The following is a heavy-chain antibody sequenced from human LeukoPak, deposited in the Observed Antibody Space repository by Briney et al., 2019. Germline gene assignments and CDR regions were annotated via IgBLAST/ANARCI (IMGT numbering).Heavy chain of an antibody. CDR1: GFTFSSYS. D-gene: IGHD3-3*01. V-gene: IGHV3-21*01. Sequence: PGGSLRLSCAASGFTFSSYSMNWVRQAPGKGLEWVSSISSSSSYIYYADSVKGRFTISRDNAKNPLYLQMNSLRAEDTAVYYCARGGFGVVTYDYWGQGTLVTVSS. CDR3: ARGGFGVVTYDY. J-gene: IGHJ4*02. CDR2: ISSSSSYI.